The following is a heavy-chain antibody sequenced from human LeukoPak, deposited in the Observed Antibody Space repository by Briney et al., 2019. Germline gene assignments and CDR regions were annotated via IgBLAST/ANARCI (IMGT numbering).Heavy chain of an antibody. CDR2: IHHSGNT. CDR3: RRWQYCXGNXXXXAXXX. D-gene: IGHD2-21*01. CDR1: GGSISGSY. Sequence: SETLSLTCTVSGGSISGSYWSWIRQSPGKRLEWIGYIHHSGNTNSSPPLKSRVTISVDTPKNQFSLKLSSVTAADTALHYCRRWQYCXGNXXXXAXXXXGQG. V-gene: IGHV4-59*01. J-gene: IGHJ3*01.